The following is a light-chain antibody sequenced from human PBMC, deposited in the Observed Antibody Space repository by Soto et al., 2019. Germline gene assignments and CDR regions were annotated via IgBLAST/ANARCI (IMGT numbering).Light chain of an antibody. CDR1: QGISNY. J-gene: IGKJ4*01. CDR3: QKYNSAPPLT. CDR2: AAS. Sequence: DIQMTQSTSSLSASVGDRVNITCRASQGISNYLAWYQQKPGKVPTLLIYAASTLQSGVPSRFSGSGSGTDFILTISSLQPDDVATYYCQKYNSAPPLTFGGGTKVEIK. V-gene: IGKV1-27*01.